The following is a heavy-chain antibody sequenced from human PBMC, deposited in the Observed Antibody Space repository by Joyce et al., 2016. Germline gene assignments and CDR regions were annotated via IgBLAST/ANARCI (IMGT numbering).Heavy chain of an antibody. CDR2: IDHEGSEI. D-gene: IGHD3-3*02. J-gene: IGHJ3*02. CDR1: GFSFGSYP. Sequence: EVQLVESGGGLVQPGGSLRLSCVASGFSFGSYPMTWVRQAQGKGLEWVAKIDHEGSEIFHVDSGRGRFTISRDNTRNSLFLQRNSLRAEDTAVYYCARDNHYWTSTWSHNTRRKQRPTDAFDIWGQGTMVTVSS. CDR3: ARDNHYWTSTWSHNTRRKQRPTDAFDI. V-gene: IGHV3-7*01.